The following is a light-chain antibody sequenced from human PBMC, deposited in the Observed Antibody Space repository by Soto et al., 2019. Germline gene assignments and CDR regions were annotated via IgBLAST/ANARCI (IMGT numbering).Light chain of an antibody. J-gene: IGKJ5*01. Sequence: EIVMTQSAATLSVSPVEDVTLSCIASQSVPSRIAWYQQKPGQAPSLLIYCASPRATGVPDRFSGTGSGTEFTLTISSLKSEDYAVYYCQQYNSWPPITFGQGTRLETK. CDR3: QQYNSWPPIT. CDR1: QSVPSR. CDR2: CAS. V-gene: IGKV3-15*01.